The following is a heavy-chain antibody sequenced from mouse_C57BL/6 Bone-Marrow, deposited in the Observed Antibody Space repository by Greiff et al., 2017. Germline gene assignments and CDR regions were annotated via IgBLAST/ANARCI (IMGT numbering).Heavy chain of an antibody. Sequence: QVQLQQPGAELVKPGASVKLSCKASGYTFTSYWMQWVKQRPGQGLEWIGEIDPSDSYTTYNQKFKGKATLTVDTSTSTAYMQLSSLTSEDSEVYYGARGIYYGNYDDAMDYWGQGTSVTVSS. V-gene: IGHV1-50*01. CDR2: IDPSDSYT. CDR1: GYTFTSYW. D-gene: IGHD2-1*01. J-gene: IGHJ4*01. CDR3: ARGIYYGNYDDAMDY.